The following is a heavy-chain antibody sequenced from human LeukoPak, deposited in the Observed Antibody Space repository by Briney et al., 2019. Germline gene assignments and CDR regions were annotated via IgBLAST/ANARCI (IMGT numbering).Heavy chain of an antibody. J-gene: IGHJ5*02. CDR1: GGSFSGYY. CDR3: ARAGGIVVVPAAPKPNWFDP. CDR2: INHSGST. V-gene: IGHV4-34*01. Sequence: AETLSLTCAVYGGSFSGYYWSWLRQPPGEGLVWSGEINHSGSTKYNPALKSRVTISVDTSKNQFYLKLSSVTAADTAVYYCARAGGIVVVPAAPKPNWFDPWGQGTLATVSS. D-gene: IGHD2-2*01.